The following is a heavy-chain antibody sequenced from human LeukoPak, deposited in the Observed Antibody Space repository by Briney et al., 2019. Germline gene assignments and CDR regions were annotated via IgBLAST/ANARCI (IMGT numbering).Heavy chain of an antibody. Sequence: SVKVSCKASGGTFSSSAISWVRQAPGQGLEWMGGIIPMSGRANYAQKFQGRVTITADESTSTAYMELSSLRSEDTAVYYCALDSGANAFDIWGQGTMVTVSS. J-gene: IGHJ3*02. D-gene: IGHD1-26*01. CDR3: ALDSGANAFDI. CDR1: GGTFSSSA. CDR2: IIPMSGRA. V-gene: IGHV1-69*13.